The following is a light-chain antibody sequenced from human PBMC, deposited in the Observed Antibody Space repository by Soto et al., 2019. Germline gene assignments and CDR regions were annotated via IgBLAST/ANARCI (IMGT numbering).Light chain of an antibody. CDR3: QVWASTAEFFV. J-gene: IGLJ1*01. CDR1: KIGSKI. Sequence: SYDLTQPPSVSVAPGQTAKITCGGYKIGSKIVHWYKQRPGQAPVAVVFDATDRPSGIPDRTSASRSGDTATLTISRVDAGDEADYYCQVWASTAEFFVFGSGTKVTVL. CDR2: DAT. V-gene: IGLV3-21*02.